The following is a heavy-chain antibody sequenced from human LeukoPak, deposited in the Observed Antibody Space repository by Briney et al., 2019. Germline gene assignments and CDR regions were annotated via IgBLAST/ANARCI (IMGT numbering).Heavy chain of an antibody. J-gene: IGHJ4*02. CDR2: IYYSGST. D-gene: IGHD3-22*01. CDR1: GGSISSGGYS. Sequence: PSQTLSLTCTASGGSISSGGYSWSWIRQHPGKGLEWIGYIYYSGSTYYNPSLKSRVTISVDTSKNQFSLKLSSVTAADTAVYYCASLNYYDSSGYPRVYFDYWGQGTLVTVSS. CDR3: ASLNYYDSSGYPRVYFDY. V-gene: IGHV4-31*03.